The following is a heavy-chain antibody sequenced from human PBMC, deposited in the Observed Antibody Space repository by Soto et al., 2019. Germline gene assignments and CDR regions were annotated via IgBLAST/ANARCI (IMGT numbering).Heavy chain of an antibody. J-gene: IGHJ4*02. CDR1: GGSISSSSYY. D-gene: IGHD3-9*01. CDR3: ARLYYGILTGYHSPFDY. V-gene: IGHV4-39*01. Sequence: PSETLSLTCTVSGGSISSSSYYWGWIRQPPGKGLEWIGSIYYSGSTYYNPSLKSRVTISVDTSKNQFSLKLSSVTAADTAVYYCARLYYGILTGYHSPFDYWGQGTLVTVSS. CDR2: IYYSGST.